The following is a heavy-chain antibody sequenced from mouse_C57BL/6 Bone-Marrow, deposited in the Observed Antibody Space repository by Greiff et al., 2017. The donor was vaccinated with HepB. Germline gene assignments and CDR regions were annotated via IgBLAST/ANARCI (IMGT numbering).Heavy chain of an antibody. D-gene: IGHD1-1*01. CDR2: ISYSGST. V-gene: IGHV3-8*01. CDR1: GYSITSDY. Sequence: EVMLVESGPGLAKPSQTLSLTCSVTGYSITSDYWNWVRKFPGNKLEYMGYISYSGSTYYNPSLKSRISITRDTSKNQYYLQLNSVTTEDTATYYCARTPYYYGRRDFDVWGTGTTVTVSS. CDR3: ARTPYYYGRRDFDV. J-gene: IGHJ1*03.